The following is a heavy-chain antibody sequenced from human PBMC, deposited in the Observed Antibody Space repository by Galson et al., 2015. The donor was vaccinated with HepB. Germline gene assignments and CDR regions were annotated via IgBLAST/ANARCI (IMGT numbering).Heavy chain of an antibody. J-gene: IGHJ4*02. CDR3: TTDPVPSITIFGVVTTLFDY. CDR1: GFTSSNAW. Sequence: SLRLSCAASGFTSSNAWMNWVRQAPGKGLEWVGRIKSKTDGGTTDYAAPVKGKFTISRDDSKNTLYLQMNSLKTEDTAVYYCTTDPVPSITIFGVVTTLFDYWGQGTLVTVSS. D-gene: IGHD3-3*01. CDR2: IKSKTDGGTT. V-gene: IGHV3-15*07.